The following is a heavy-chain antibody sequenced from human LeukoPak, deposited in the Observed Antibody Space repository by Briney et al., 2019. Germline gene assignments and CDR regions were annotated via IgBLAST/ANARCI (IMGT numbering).Heavy chain of an antibody. J-gene: IGHJ6*03. Sequence: SVKVSCKASGYTFTNYGINWVRQAPGQGLEWMGWISGYNGNTNYAQKLQGRVTMTTDTSTSTAYMELRSLRSDDTAVYYCARENIVVVPAAMGGGYYHYMDVWGKGTTVTVSS. CDR3: ARENIVVVPAAMGGGYYHYMDV. CDR2: ISGYNGNT. V-gene: IGHV1-18*01. CDR1: GYTFTNYG. D-gene: IGHD2-2*01.